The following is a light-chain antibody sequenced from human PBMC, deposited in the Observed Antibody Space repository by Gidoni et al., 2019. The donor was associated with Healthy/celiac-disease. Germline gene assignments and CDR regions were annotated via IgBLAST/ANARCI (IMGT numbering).Light chain of an antibody. CDR3: QVWDNTNNQGGV. V-gene: IGLV3-21*01. CDR2: YDR. CDR1: TIGVKS. J-gene: IGLJ2*01. Sequence: SYVLTQPPSASVAPGKTATITCGGNTIGVKSVHWYQQKPGQAPVMVMYYDRDRPSGIPERFSGSNSGNTATLTISRVDAGDEADFYCQVWDNTNNQGGVFGGGTKLTVL.